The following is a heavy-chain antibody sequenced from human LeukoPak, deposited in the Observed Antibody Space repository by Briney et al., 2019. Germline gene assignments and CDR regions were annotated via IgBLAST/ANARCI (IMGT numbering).Heavy chain of an antibody. Sequence: PSETLSLTCTVSGGSISSGSYYWSWIRQPAGKGLEWIGRIYTSGSTNYNPSLKSRVTTSVDTSKNQFSLKLSSVTAADTAVYYCARDAIAAAGPYYMDVWGKGTTVTVSS. CDR1: GGSISSGSYY. V-gene: IGHV4-61*02. CDR3: ARDAIAAAGPYYMDV. CDR2: IYTSGST. D-gene: IGHD6-13*01. J-gene: IGHJ6*03.